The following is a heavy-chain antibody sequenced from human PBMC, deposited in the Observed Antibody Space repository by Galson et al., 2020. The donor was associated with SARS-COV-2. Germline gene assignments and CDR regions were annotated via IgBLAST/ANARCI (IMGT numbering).Heavy chain of an antibody. Sequence: TGGSLRLSCAASGFTFSSYAMTWVRQAPGKGLEWVSVISASGGRTHYADSVKGRFTISRDNSKNTLYLQMNSLRAEDAAMYYCATEAAGRDGYNHFDYWGQGTLVTVSS. CDR1: GFTFSSYA. CDR3: ATEAAGRDGYNHFDY. D-gene: IGHD5-12*01. CDR2: ISASGGRT. J-gene: IGHJ4*02. V-gene: IGHV3-23*01.